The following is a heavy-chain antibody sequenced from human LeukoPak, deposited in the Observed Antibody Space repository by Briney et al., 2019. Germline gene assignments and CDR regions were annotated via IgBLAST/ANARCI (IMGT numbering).Heavy chain of an antibody. V-gene: IGHV4-61*02. D-gene: IGHD2-2*01. CDR2: IYTSGST. J-gene: IGHJ3*02. CDR1: GGSISSGSYY. Sequence: SETLSLTCTVSGGSISSGSYYWSWIRQPAGKGLEWIGRIYTSGSTNYNPSLKSRVTISVDTSKNQFSLKLSSVTAADTAVYYCARNAEDIVVVPAAMGAFDIWGQGTMVTVSS. CDR3: ARNAEDIVVVPAAMGAFDI.